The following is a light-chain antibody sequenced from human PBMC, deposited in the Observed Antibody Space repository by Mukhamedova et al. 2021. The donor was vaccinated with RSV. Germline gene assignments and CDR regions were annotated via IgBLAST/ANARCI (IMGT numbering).Light chain of an antibody. CDR2: GAT. V-gene: IGKV1-6*01. J-gene: IGKJ1*01. Sequence: GKAPKLLIYGATTLERWVPSRFSGSGSGTDFTLTISGLQPEDFTTYFCLQDNSFPPTFGQGTKVEI. CDR3: LQDNSFPPT.